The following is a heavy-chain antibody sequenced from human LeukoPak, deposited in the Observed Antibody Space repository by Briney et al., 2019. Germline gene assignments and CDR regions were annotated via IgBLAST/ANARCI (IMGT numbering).Heavy chain of an antibody. J-gene: IGHJ4*02. Sequence: GASVEVSCKTSGYTFTSYAISWVRQAPGQGLEWMGWISGYNGHTYSAQKFQGRLTMTTDTSTSTADMELRDLTSDDTAVFYCARGFSANYYDYWGQGTLVTVSS. D-gene: IGHD1-26*01. CDR3: ARGFSANYYDY. CDR2: ISGYNGHT. V-gene: IGHV1-18*01. CDR1: GYTFTSYA.